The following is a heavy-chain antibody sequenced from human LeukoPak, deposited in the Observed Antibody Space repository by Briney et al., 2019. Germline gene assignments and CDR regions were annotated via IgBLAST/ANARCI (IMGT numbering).Heavy chain of an antibody. CDR2: ISGGST. CDR3: AKETSYCSGGSCSGNWFDP. Sequence: GGSLRLSCAASGFTVSSNEMSWVRQAPGKGLEWVSSISGGSTYYADSVKGRFTISRDNSKNTLYLQMNSLRPEDTAVFYCAKETSYCSGGSCSGNWFDPWGQGTLVTVSS. V-gene: IGHV3-38-3*01. CDR1: GFTVSSNE. J-gene: IGHJ5*02. D-gene: IGHD2-15*01.